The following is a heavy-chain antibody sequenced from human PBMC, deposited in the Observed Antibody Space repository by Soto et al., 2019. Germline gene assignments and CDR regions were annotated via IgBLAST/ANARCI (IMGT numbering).Heavy chain of an antibody. CDR2: VFHTGGT. D-gene: IGHD6-19*01. V-gene: IGHV4-4*02. Sequence: QVQLQESGPGLVKPSETLSLTCTVSSDSIAGENWWSWVRQPPGLGLEWIGEVFHTGGTNYNPSLKSRVTMEVDKSKNQFSPKLIPATAADTAVYYCARVFSSGSGWMYYFDFWGQGTLVSVSS. J-gene: IGHJ4*02. CDR3: ARVFSSGSGWMYYFDF. CDR1: SDSIAGENW.